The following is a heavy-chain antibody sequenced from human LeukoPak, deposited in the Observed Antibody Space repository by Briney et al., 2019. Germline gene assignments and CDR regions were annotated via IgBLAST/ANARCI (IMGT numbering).Heavy chain of an antibody. Sequence: GASVKVSCKASGYTFTGYYMHWVRQAPGQGLEWMGWINPNSGGTNYAQKFQGRVTMTRDTSISTAYMELSRLRSDDTAAYYCARGGPLGYYYYYMDVWGKGTTVTVSS. D-gene: IGHD3-16*01. CDR1: GYTFTGYY. CDR2: INPNSGGT. V-gene: IGHV1-2*02. CDR3: ARGGPLGYYYYYMDV. J-gene: IGHJ6*03.